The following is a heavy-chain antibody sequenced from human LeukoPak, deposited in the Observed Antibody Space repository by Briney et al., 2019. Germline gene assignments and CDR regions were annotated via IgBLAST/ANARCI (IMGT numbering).Heavy chain of an antibody. CDR2: INHSGST. V-gene: IGHV4-34*01. Sequence: SETLSLTCAVYGGSFSGYYWSWIRQPPGKGLEWIGEINHSGSTNYNPSLKSRVTISVDTSKNQFSLKLSSVTAADTAVYYCARQHLFYSNYGGAFDIWGQGTMVTVSS. D-gene: IGHD4-11*01. J-gene: IGHJ3*02. CDR3: ARQHLFYSNYGGAFDI. CDR1: GGSFSGYY.